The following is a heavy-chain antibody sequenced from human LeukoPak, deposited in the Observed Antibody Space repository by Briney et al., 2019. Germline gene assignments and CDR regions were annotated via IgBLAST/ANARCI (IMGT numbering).Heavy chain of an antibody. J-gene: IGHJ3*02. D-gene: IGHD6-13*01. Sequence: PSETLSLTCTVSGGSISSYYWSWIRQPPGKGLEWIGYIYYSGSTNYNPSLKSRVTISVDTSKNQFSLKLSSVTAADTAVYYCARDNIERQLVGAFDIWGQGTMVTVSS. CDR3: ARDNIERQLVGAFDI. V-gene: IGHV4-59*01. CDR1: GGSISSYY. CDR2: IYYSGST.